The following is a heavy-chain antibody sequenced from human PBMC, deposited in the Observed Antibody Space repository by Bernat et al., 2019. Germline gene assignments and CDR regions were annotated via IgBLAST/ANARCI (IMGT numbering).Heavy chain of an antibody. CDR3: ARAHRPVVILGGYYFDY. CDR2: IYYSGST. J-gene: IGHJ4*02. CDR1: GGSISSSNYY. Sequence: QLQLQESGPGLVKPSETLSLTCTVSGGSISSSNYYWGWIRQPPGKGLEWIGNIYYSGSTYYNPSLKSRVTISVDTSKNPFSLKLRSVTAADTAVYYCARAHRPVVILGGYYFDYWGQGTLVTVSS. V-gene: IGHV4-39*01. D-gene: IGHD3-16*01.